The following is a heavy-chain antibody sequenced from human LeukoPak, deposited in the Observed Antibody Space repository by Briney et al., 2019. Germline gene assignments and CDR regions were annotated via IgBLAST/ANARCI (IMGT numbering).Heavy chain of an antibody. V-gene: IGHV1-18*01. D-gene: IGHD4-17*01. CDR3: ARDHYGDYVSYFDY. Sequence: ASVKVSCKASGYTFTRYGISWVRQAPGQGLEWVGWISAYNGYTNYAQKLQGRGTITPHTSTTTAYVELRSLRSDETAVYYCARDHYGDYVSYFDYWGQGSLVTVSS. CDR1: GYTFTRYG. CDR2: ISAYNGYT. J-gene: IGHJ4*02.